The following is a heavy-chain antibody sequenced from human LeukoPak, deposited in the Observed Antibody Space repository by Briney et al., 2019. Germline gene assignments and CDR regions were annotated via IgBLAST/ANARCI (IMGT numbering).Heavy chain of an antibody. CDR3: ATDVGAIFFDY. V-gene: IGHV3-23*01. CDR2: INNGGSNT. J-gene: IGHJ4*02. CDR1: GFTFSNNA. Sequence: PGGSLRLSCAASGFTFSNNAMAWVRQAPGKGLEWASTINNGGSNTHYADSVEGRFTISRDNSKNTLYLEMTSLRAEDTAIYYCATDVGAIFFDYWGQGNLVTVSS. D-gene: IGHD2-21*01.